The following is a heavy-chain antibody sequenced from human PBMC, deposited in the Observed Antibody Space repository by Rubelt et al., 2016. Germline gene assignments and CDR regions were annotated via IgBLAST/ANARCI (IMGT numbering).Heavy chain of an antibody. Sequence: QITLKESGPTLVKPTQTLTLTCTFSGFSLSTSGVGVGWIRQPPGKALEWLALIYWDDDKRYSPSLKSRLTITKDTSKNQVVLTMTNMDPVDTATYYCAHSIGYSSGWSLINWFDPWGQGTLVTVSS. CDR2: IYWDDDK. V-gene: IGHV2-5*02. CDR1: GFSLSTSGVG. D-gene: IGHD6-19*01. J-gene: IGHJ5*02. CDR3: AHSIGYSSGWSLINWFDP.